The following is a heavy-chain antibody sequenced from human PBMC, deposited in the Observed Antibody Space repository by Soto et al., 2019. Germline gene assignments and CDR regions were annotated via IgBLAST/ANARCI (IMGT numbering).Heavy chain of an antibody. CDR2: IYYSGST. J-gene: IGHJ6*02. Sequence: SETLSLTCTVSGGSISSYYWSWIRQPPGKGLEWIGYIYYSGSTNYNPSLQSRVTMSVDTSKNLFSLKLSSVTAADTAVYFCAREDDGGDRDYYGLDVWGQGTTVTVSS. CDR3: AREDDGGDRDYYGLDV. D-gene: IGHD2-21*02. CDR1: GGSISSYY. V-gene: IGHV4-59*12.